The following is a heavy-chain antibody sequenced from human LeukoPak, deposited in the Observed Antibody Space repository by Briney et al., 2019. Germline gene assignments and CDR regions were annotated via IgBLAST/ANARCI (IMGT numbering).Heavy chain of an antibody. Sequence: PGGSLRLSCAASGFTFSSYGMSWVRQAPGKGLEWVAFIRYDGSNKYYADSVKGRFTISRDNSKNTLYLQMNSLRAEDTAVYYCAKDQGLDVPSGSLTVPWGSYLRGPFDYWGQGTLVTVSS. CDR3: AKDQGLDVPSGSLTVPWGSYLRGPFDY. D-gene: IGHD1-26*01. J-gene: IGHJ4*02. CDR2: IRYDGSNK. V-gene: IGHV3-30*02. CDR1: GFTFSSYG.